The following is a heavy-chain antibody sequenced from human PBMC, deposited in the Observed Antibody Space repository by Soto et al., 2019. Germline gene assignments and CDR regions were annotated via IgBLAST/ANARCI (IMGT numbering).Heavy chain of an antibody. CDR1: GYTFTSYG. Sequence: QVQLVQSGAEVKNSGASVKVSCKASGYTFTSYGFSWVRQAPGQGLEWMGWISASNGNTNYAQKLQGRVTMTTDTSTGTAYMELRSLRSDDTATYYCATEGTYYDFWSGYPFDIWGQGTMVTVSS. CDR3: ATEGTYYDFWSGYPFDI. CDR2: ISASNGNT. V-gene: IGHV1-18*01. D-gene: IGHD3-3*01. J-gene: IGHJ3*02.